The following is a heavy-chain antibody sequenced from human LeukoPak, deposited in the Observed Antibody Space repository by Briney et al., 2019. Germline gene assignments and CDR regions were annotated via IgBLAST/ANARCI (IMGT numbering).Heavy chain of an antibody. CDR2: VYYVGST. V-gene: IGHV4-59*11. CDR3: ARSGDSSAYYSF. CDR1: GASIRSHH. D-gene: IGHD3-22*01. Sequence: SVTLSLTCTVSGASIRSHHWTWIRQPPGKGLEWIGNVYYVGSTSYSPSLKSRVTISLDTSKNQFSLEMNSVTAADTAVYYCARSGDSSAYYSFWGQGILVTVSS. J-gene: IGHJ4*02.